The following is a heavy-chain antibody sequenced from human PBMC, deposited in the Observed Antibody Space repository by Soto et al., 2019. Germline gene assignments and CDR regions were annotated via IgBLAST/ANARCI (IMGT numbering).Heavy chain of an antibody. CDR3: VRHEQWRIRAY. Sequence: QLQLQLSGPGLVKPSETLSLTCNVSGASISSYNYWGWFRQPPGKGLEWIRSIIYSGDIMYNPSRQSRLTVFVDTSKDQFSLRLSYVTAADTAVYSCVRHEQWRIRAYWGQGSLVTVSS. CDR1: GASISSYNY. D-gene: IGHD6-19*01. V-gene: IGHV4-39*01. J-gene: IGHJ4*02. CDR2: IIYSGDI.